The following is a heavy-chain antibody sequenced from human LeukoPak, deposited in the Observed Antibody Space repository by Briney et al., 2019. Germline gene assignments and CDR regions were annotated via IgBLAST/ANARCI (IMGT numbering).Heavy chain of an antibody. V-gene: IGHV3-13*01. CDR1: GFTLSSFA. CDR3: ARQMTPHGNFDY. J-gene: IGHJ4*02. Sequence: GGSLRLSCAASGFTLSSFAMHWVRQATGKGLEWVSAIGTAGDTFYPGSVKGRFTISRENAENFLYLQMNNLRAEDTAVYYCARQMTPHGNFDYWGQGTLVTVSS. D-gene: IGHD1-26*01. CDR2: IGTAGDT.